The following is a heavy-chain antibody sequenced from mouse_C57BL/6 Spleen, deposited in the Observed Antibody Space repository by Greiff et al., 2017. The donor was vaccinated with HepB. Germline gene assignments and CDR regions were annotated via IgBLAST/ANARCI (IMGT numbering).Heavy chain of an antibody. Sequence: EVQLVESGGGLVKPGGSLKLSCAASGFTFSDYGMHWVRQAPEKGLEWVAYISSGSSTIYYADTVKGRFTISRDNAKNTLFLQMTSLRSEDTAMYYCARGEENYSSIYAMDYWGQGTSVTVSS. CDR1: GFTFSDYG. CDR2: ISSGSSTI. J-gene: IGHJ4*01. V-gene: IGHV5-17*01. D-gene: IGHD2-5*01. CDR3: ARGEENYSSIYAMDY.